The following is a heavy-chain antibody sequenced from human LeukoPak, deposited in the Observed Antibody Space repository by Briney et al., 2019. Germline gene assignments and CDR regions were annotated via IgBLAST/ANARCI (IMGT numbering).Heavy chain of an antibody. CDR2: IIPILGIA. CDR1: GGTFSSYT. Sequence: ASVKVSCKASGGTFSSYTISWVRQAPGQGLEWMGRIIPILGIANYAQKFQGRVTITADKSTSTAYMELSSLRSEDTAVYYCARDGSSREGGYWGQGTLVTVSS. D-gene: IGHD3-16*01. J-gene: IGHJ4*02. CDR3: ARDGSSREGGY. V-gene: IGHV1-69*04.